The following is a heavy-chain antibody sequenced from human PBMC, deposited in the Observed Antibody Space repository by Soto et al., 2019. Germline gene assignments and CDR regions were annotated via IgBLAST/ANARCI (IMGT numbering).Heavy chain of an antibody. CDR3: ARQGNDAEGFNF. CDR1: GYSFSSHW. Sequence: GESLKISCKGSGYSFSSHWIGWVRQMPGKDLDWRGIIYPGDSDTRYSRSFLGQVTISGVKSSNTANLQWSGLNASVTAMYYYARQGNDAEGFNFWRLGALVTVSS. V-gene: IGHV5-51*01. D-gene: IGHD1-1*01. J-gene: IGHJ4*02. CDR2: IYPGDSDT.